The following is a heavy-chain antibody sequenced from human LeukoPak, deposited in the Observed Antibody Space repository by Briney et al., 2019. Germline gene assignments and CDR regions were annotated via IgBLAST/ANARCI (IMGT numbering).Heavy chain of an antibody. Sequence: PSETLSLTCTVSGGSISSSSYYWGWIRQPPGKGLEWIGSIYYSGSTYYNPSLKSRVTISVDTSKNQFSLKLSSVTAADTAVYYCARDSPVMDVWGQGTTVTVSS. CDR3: ARDSPVMDV. CDR1: GGSISSSSYY. CDR2: IYYSGST. J-gene: IGHJ6*02. V-gene: IGHV4-39*07.